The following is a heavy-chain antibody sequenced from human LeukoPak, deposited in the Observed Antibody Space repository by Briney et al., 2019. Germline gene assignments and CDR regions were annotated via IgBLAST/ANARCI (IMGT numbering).Heavy chain of an antibody. V-gene: IGHV3-23*01. CDR2: ISGSGGTT. D-gene: IGHD3-22*01. CDR1: GFTFSSYA. J-gene: IGHJ4*02. CDR3: AKERLSSDYFDY. Sequence: PGGSMRLSCAASGFTFSSYAMSWVRQAPGKGLEWVSAISGSGGTTYYADSVKGRFTISRDNSKNTLYLQMNSLRAEDTAVYYCAKERLSSDYFDYWGQGTLVTVSS.